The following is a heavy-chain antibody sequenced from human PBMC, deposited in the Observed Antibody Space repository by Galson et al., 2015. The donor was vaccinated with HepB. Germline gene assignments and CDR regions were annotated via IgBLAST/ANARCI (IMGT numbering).Heavy chain of an antibody. CDR1: GFTFNSYA. V-gene: IGHV3-23*01. CDR2: ISGTGGST. CDR3: AKRGLRGIDY. Sequence: SLRLSCAASGFTFNSYAMKWVRQAPGKGLEWVSTISGTGGSTYYADSVKGRFTISRDNSENTLYLQVNNLRAEDTAVYYCAKRGLRGIDYWGQGTLVTVSS. D-gene: IGHD5-12*01. J-gene: IGHJ4*02.